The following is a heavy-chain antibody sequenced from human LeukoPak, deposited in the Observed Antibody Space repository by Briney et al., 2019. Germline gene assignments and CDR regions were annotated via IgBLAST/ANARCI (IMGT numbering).Heavy chain of an antibody. CDR1: GGSISSSSYY. Sequence: SETLSLTCTVSGGSISSSSYYWGWIRQPPGKGLEWIGSIYYSGSTYYNPSLKSRVTISVDTSKNQFSLKLSSVTAADTAVYYCARVKGAPLRYFDSPYFDYWGQGTLVTVSS. V-gene: IGHV4-39*07. CDR2: IYYSGST. D-gene: IGHD3-9*01. CDR3: ARVKGAPLRYFDSPYFDY. J-gene: IGHJ4*02.